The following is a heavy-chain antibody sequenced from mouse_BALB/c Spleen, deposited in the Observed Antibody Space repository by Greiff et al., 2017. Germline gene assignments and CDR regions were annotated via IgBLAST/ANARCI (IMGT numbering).Heavy chain of an antibody. CDR3: ARQIPGAWFAY. V-gene: IGHV5-9-3*01. J-gene: IGHJ3*01. CDR1: GFTFSSYA. Sequence: EVQGVESGGGLVKPGGSLKLSCAASGFTFSSYAMSWVRQTPEKRLEWVATISSGGSYTYYPDSVKGRFTISRDNAKNTLYLQMSSLRSEDTAMYYCARQIPGAWFAYWGQGTLVTVSA. CDR2: ISSGGSYT.